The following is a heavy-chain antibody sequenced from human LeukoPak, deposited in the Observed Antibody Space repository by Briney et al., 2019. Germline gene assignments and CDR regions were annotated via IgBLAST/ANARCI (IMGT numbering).Heavy chain of an antibody. Sequence: GGSLRLSCAAAGFVVRSHYMAWVRQAPGRGLEWVSVIYTGGGTVYADSVKGRFTVSRDNSKNTVYLQMNSLRAEDTAVYFCARDLYVWGQGTLVTVSS. J-gene: IGHJ4*02. CDR3: ARDLYV. D-gene: IGHD3-16*01. CDR2: IYTGGGT. CDR1: GFVVRSHY. V-gene: IGHV3-66*01.